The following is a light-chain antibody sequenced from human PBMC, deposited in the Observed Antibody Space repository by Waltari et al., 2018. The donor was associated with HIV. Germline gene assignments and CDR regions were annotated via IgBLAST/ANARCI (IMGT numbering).Light chain of an antibody. CDR2: KAS. J-gene: IGKJ1*01. Sequence: DVQMTQSPFTLSASVGDRVTITWRASQSVSSWLAWYQQKPGKPPKLLIYKASTLQSGVPSRFSGSGSGTEFTLTISGLQPDDFATYFCQQYSSSWAFGQGTKVEI. V-gene: IGKV1-5*03. CDR1: QSVSSW. CDR3: QQYSSSWA.